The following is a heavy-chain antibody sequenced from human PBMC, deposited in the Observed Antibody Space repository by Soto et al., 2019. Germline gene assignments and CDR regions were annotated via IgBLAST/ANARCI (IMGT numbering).Heavy chain of an antibody. CDR2: IIPIFGTA. CDR1: GGTFSSYA. D-gene: IGHD2-2*02. CDR3: ARGCSSTSCYREPSYYYGMDV. Sequence: GASVKVSCKASGGTFSSYAISWVRQAPGQGLEWMGGIIPIFGTANYAQKFQGRVTITADKSTSTAYMELSSLRSEDTAVYYCARGCSSTSCYREPSYYYGMDVWGQGTTVTV. J-gene: IGHJ6*02. V-gene: IGHV1-69*06.